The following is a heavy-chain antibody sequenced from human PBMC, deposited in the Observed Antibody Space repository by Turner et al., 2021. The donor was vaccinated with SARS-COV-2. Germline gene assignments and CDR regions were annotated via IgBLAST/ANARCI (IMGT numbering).Heavy chain of an antibody. Sequence: HVQLVQSGAEVKRPGASVKVPCKASGYTFTSYDISWVRQAPGQGLEWMGWISAYNGNTNYAQKLQGRVTMTTDTSTSTAYMELRSLRSDDTAVYYCARDRIAAAGTGWFDPWGQGTLVTVSS. CDR3: ARDRIAAAGTGWFDP. CDR1: GYTFTSYD. CDR2: ISAYNGNT. D-gene: IGHD6-13*01. V-gene: IGHV1-18*01. J-gene: IGHJ5*02.